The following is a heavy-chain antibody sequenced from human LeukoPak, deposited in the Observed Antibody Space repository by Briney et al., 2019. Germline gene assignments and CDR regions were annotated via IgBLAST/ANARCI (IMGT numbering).Heavy chain of an antibody. CDR1: GFTFSSYW. D-gene: IGHD3-22*01. J-gene: IGHJ4*02. CDR3: ARGGRGNYYDSSGYYLGY. V-gene: IGHV3-7*01. Sequence: GGSLRLSCAASGFTFSSYWMSWVRQAPGKGLEWVANIKQDGSEKYYVDSVKGRFTISRDNAKNLLYLQMNSLRAEDTAVYYCARGGRGNYYDSSGYYLGYWGQGTLVTVSS. CDR2: IKQDGSEK.